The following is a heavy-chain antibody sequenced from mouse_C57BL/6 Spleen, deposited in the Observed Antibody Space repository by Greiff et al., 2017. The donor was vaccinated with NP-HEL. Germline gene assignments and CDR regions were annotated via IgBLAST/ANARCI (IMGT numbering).Heavy chain of an antibody. V-gene: IGHV1-69*01. D-gene: IGHD2-10*02. Sequence: QVQLQQPGAELVMPGASVKLSCKASGYTFTSYWMHWVKQRPGQGLEWIGEIDPSDSYTNYNQKFKGKSTLTVDKSSSTAYMQLSSLTSEDSAVYYCASAYLVRGFAYWGQGTLVTVSA. J-gene: IGHJ3*01. CDR1: GYTFTSYW. CDR3: ASAYLVRGFAY. CDR2: IDPSDSYT.